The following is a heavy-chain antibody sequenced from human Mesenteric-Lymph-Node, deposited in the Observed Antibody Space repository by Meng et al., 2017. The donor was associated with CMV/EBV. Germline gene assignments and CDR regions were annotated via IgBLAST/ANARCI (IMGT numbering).Heavy chain of an antibody. CDR1: GGSISSSNFY. D-gene: IGHD3-16*01. CDR2: INYSGRG. Sequence: GSLRLSCTVSGGSISSSNFYWGWIRQSPGKGLEWIGEINYSGRGNYNPSLKSRISISIDRSKNQLSLELTSVTAADTAVYYCAREIIFGGSYADYWGQGTLVTVSS. V-gene: IGHV4-39*07. J-gene: IGHJ4*02. CDR3: AREIIFGGSYADY.